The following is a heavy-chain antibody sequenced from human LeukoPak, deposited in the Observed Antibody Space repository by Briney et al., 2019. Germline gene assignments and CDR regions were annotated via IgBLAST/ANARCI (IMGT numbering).Heavy chain of an antibody. V-gene: IGHV4-59*12. D-gene: IGHD6-19*01. CDR3: ARRIAVAGGYFDH. Sequence: SETLSLTCTVSGGSISXXXXXXXXXXXXXXXXXXXYIYYSGSTSYNPXLXXRXXXSVXTSKNQFSLKVSSVTAADTAVYYCARRIAVAGGYFDHWGQGSLVTVSS. J-gene: IGHJ4*02. CDR2: IYYSGST. CDR1: GGSISXXX.